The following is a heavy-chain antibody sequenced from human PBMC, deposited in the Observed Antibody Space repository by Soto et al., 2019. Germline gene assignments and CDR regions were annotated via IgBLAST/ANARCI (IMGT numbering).Heavy chain of an antibody. D-gene: IGHD3-3*01. CDR1: GGTFSSYA. Sequence: SVKVSCKASGGTFSSYAISGVRQAPGQGLEWMGGIIPIFGTANYAQKFQGRVTITADESTSTAYMGLSSLGSEDTAVYYCATGSGLGGRRFLEWLYGMDVWGQGTTVTVSS. CDR2: IIPIFGTA. CDR3: ATGSGLGGRRFLEWLYGMDV. V-gene: IGHV1-69*13. J-gene: IGHJ6*02.